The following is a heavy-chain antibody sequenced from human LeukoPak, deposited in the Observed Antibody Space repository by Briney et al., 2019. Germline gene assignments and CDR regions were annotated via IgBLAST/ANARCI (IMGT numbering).Heavy chain of an antibody. CDR1: GGSISSGDYY. D-gene: IGHD2-21*02. CDR3: AGRLAYCGGDCSQDY. V-gene: IGHV4-30-4*01. J-gene: IGHJ4*02. Sequence: SQTLSLTCTVSGGSISSGDYYWSWIHQPPGKGLEWIGYIYYSGSTYYNPSLKSRVTISVDTSKNQFSLKLSSVTAADTAVYYCAGRLAYCGGDCSQDYWGQGTLVTVSS. CDR2: IYYSGST.